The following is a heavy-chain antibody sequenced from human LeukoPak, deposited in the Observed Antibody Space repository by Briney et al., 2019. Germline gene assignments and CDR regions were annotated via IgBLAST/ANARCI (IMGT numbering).Heavy chain of an antibody. V-gene: IGHV3-7*03. CDR1: GFTFSSYW. D-gene: IGHD6-6*01. J-gene: IGHJ6*03. Sequence: PGGSLRLSCAASGFTFSSYWMSWVRQAPGKGLEWVANIKQDGSEKYYVDSVKGRFTISRDNAKNSLYLQMNSLRAEDTAVYYCARVALDNRIAARQGHYYYMDVWGKGTTVTVSS. CDR2: IKQDGSEK. CDR3: ARVALDNRIAARQGHYYYMDV.